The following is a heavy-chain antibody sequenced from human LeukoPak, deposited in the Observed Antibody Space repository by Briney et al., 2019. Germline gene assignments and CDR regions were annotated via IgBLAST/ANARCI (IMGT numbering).Heavy chain of an antibody. CDR3: ARDTTRDFYDSSGYYHGHLDY. D-gene: IGHD3-22*01. J-gene: IGHJ4*02. V-gene: IGHV3-33*01. Sequence: GGSLRLSCTASGFTFSNFGMHWVRQAPGKGLEWVAVIWYDGSNKYEADSVKGRFTISRDNSKNTLYLQMNSLRAEDTAVYYCARDTTRDFYDSSGYYHGHLDYWGQGTLVSVSS. CDR1: GFTFSNFG. CDR2: IWYDGSNK.